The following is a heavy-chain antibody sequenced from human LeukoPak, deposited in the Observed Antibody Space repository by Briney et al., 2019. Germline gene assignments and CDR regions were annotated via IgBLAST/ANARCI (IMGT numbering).Heavy chain of an antibody. J-gene: IGHJ2*01. V-gene: IGHV3-23*01. CDR1: GFTFGTYG. D-gene: IGHD7-27*01. CDR3: ARELVSLGTGYFDL. Sequence: PGGSLRLSCEASGFTFGTYGMTWVRQAPGKGLEWVSGITGSSTWTYYADSVRGRFIISRDNSKNTLHLQMNNLTADDTAIYYCARELVSLGTGYFDLWGRGTLVTVSS. CDR2: ITGSSTWT.